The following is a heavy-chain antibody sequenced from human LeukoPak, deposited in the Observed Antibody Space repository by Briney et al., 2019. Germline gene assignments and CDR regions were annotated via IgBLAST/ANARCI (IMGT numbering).Heavy chain of an antibody. Sequence: PSGTLSLTCAVSGGSISSSNWWSWVRQPPGKGLEWIGYIYYSGSTNYNPSLKSRVTISVDTSKNQFSLKLSSVTAADTAVYYCARIRRVGGDYPLYYFDYWGQGTLVTVSS. CDR3: ARIRRVGGDYPLYYFDY. V-gene: IGHV4-4*02. CDR2: IYYSGST. J-gene: IGHJ4*02. CDR1: GGSISSSNW. D-gene: IGHD4-17*01.